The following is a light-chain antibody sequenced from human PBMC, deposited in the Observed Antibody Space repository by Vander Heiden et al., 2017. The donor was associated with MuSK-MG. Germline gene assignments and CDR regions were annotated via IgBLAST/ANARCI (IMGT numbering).Light chain of an antibody. CDR3: NSYTSSSTLYV. Sequence: QSALTQPASVSASPGQSITISCTGTSSDVGGYNYVSWYQQHPGKAPKLMIYEVSNRPSGVSNRFSGSKSGNTASLTTSGLQAEDEADYYCNSYTSSSTLYVFGTGTRVT. V-gene: IGLV2-14*01. CDR2: EVS. J-gene: IGLJ1*01. CDR1: SSDVGGYNY.